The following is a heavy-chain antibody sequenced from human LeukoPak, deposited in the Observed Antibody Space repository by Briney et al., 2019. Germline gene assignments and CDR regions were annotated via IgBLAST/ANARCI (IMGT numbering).Heavy chain of an antibody. CDR2: IKQDGSEK. CDR1: GFTFSSYG. J-gene: IGHJ4*02. Sequence: SGGSLRLSCAASGFTFSSYGMSWVRQAPGKGLEWVANIKQDGSEKYYVDSVKGRFTITRDNAKNSLYLQMNSLRAEDTAVYYCARSVTDFDYWGQGTLVTVSS. V-gene: IGHV3-7*01. CDR3: ARSVTDFDY. D-gene: IGHD4-17*01.